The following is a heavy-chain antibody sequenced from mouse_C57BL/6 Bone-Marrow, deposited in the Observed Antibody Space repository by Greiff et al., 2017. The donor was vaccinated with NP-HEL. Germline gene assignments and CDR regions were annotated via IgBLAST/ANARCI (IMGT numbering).Heavy chain of an antibody. CDR1: GFTFSDYY. J-gene: IGHJ4*01. CDR3: ARGATGGSMDY. CDR2: INYDGSST. Sequence: EVHLVESEGGLVQPGSSMKLSCTASGFTFSDYYMAWVRQVPEKGLEWVANINYDGSSTYYLDSLKSRFIISRDNTKNILYLQMSSLKSEDTATYYCARGATGGSMDYWGQGTSVTVSS. V-gene: IGHV5-16*01. D-gene: IGHD3-1*01.